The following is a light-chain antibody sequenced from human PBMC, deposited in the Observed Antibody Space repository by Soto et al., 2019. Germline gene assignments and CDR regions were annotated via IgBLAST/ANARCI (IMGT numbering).Light chain of an antibody. CDR1: QSVSSN. J-gene: IGKJ1*01. Sequence: EMVMTQSPATLSVSPGEKATLSCGASQSVSSNLAWYQQKPGQAPRLLIYGASTRATGIPARFSGSGSGTEFTLTISSLQSEDFAVYHCQQYNNWPRTFGQGTKV. CDR2: GAS. V-gene: IGKV3-15*01. CDR3: QQYNNWPRT.